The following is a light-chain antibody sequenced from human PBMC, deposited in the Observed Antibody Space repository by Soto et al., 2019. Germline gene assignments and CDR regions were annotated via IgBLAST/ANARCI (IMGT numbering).Light chain of an antibody. J-gene: IGKJ2*01. Sequence: DIQMTQSPTSLSASVGDRVTLTCRASQSISTSLYWFQQKPGKAPELLIFAASNLRAGVPSRFSGSGSGTDFTLTISSLQPEDFATYYCQQSYSTPRFTFGQGTKLEI. CDR1: QSISTS. CDR3: QQSYSTPRFT. V-gene: IGKV1-39*01. CDR2: AAS.